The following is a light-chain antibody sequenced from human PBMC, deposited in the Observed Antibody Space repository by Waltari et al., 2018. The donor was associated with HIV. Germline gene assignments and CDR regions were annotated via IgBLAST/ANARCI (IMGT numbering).Light chain of an antibody. J-gene: IGKJ4*02. Sequence: DTQMTPSPSTLSASVGDRVTITCRASQSISDWLAWYQQKPGRAPNLLIYQAAKLKSGVPSRFSGGASGTEFTLTISGLQPEDFATYFCQQYKSYPLTFGRGTEVEIK. CDR3: QQYKSYPLT. V-gene: IGKV1-5*03. CDR2: QAA. CDR1: QSISDW.